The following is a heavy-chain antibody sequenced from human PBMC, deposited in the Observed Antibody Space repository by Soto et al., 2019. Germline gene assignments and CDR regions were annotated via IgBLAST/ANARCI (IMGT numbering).Heavy chain of an antibody. V-gene: IGHV4-59*01. J-gene: IGHJ4*02. CDR3: ARERVGRVVVVFDY. Sequence: SETLSLTCTVSGGPLSSYYWSWIRQPPGKGLEWIGYIYYSGSTNYNPSLKSRVTISVDTSKNQFSLKLSSVTAADTAVYYCARERVGRVVVVFDYCGQGTLVTVSS. D-gene: IGHD3-22*01. CDR2: IYYSGST. CDR1: GGPLSSYY.